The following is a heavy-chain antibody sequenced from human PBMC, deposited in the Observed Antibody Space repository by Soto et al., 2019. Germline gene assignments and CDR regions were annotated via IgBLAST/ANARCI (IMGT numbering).Heavy chain of an antibody. Sequence: QLQLQESGPGLVKPSETLSLTCTVSGGSISSSSYYWGWIRQPPGKGLEWIGSIYYSGSTYYNPSLTSPVTRAVDTSQNQFSLKLSSVTAADTTVYYCAREGWSYCSGGSCYEAYYFDYWGQGTLVTVSS. CDR3: AREGWSYCSGGSCYEAYYFDY. J-gene: IGHJ4*02. CDR2: IYYSGST. CDR1: GGSISSSSYY. V-gene: IGHV4-39*02. D-gene: IGHD2-15*01.